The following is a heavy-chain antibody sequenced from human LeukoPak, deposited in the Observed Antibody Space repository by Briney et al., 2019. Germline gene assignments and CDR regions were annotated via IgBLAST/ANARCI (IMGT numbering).Heavy chain of an antibody. D-gene: IGHD4-17*01. CDR2: IDGSGSTM. V-gene: IGHV3-11*01. J-gene: IGHJ5*02. CDR3: AGLFPTVTPCSDP. CDR1: GFTFSDKY. Sequence: GGSLRLSCAASGFTFSDKYVTWIRQAPGKGLEWLAHIDGSGSTMYYANSVKGRFTISRDNRKKSLSLQLNSLRAGDTAIYYGAGLFPTVTPCSDPWGQEPWSPSPQ.